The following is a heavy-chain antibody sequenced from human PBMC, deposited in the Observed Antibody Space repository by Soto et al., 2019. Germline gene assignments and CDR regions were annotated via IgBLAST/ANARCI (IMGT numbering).Heavy chain of an antibody. J-gene: IGHJ6*02. Sequence: GGSLRLSCAASGFTFSSYSMNWVRQAPGKGLEWVSSISSSSSYIYYADSVKGRFTISRDNAENSLYLQMNSLRAEDTAVYYCARGREYQLLSDGMDVWGQGTTVTVSS. CDR3: ARGREYQLLSDGMDV. V-gene: IGHV3-21*01. D-gene: IGHD2-2*01. CDR1: GFTFSSYS. CDR2: ISSSSSYI.